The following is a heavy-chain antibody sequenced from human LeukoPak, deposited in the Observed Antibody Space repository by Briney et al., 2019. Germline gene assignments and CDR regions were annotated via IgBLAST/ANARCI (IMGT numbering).Heavy chain of an antibody. V-gene: IGHV3-74*01. Sequence: GRSLRLSCAASGLTFDDYAMHWVRQAPGEGLVWVSRVNGPGDWTHYADSVRGRFIISRDNAENTISLQMNNLRAEDTAVYFCAREVFEGQRQSDAFDVWGQGTMVTVSS. CDR3: AREVFEGQRQSDAFDV. CDR2: VNGPGDWT. D-gene: IGHD6-25*01. CDR1: GLTFDDYA. J-gene: IGHJ3*01.